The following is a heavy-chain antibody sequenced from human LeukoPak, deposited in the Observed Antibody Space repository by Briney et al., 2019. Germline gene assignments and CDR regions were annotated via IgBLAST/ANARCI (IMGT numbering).Heavy chain of an antibody. J-gene: IGHJ4*02. V-gene: IGHV4-34*01. CDR3: AREGGSGWNKYYFDY. CDR2: INHSGST. Sequence: GSLRLSCAASGFTVSSNYMSWVRQPPGKGLEWIGEINHSGSTNYNPSLKSRVTISVDTSKNQFSLKLSSVTAADTAVYYCAREGGSGWNKYYFDYWGQGTLVTVSS. CDR1: GFTVSSNY. D-gene: IGHD6-19*01.